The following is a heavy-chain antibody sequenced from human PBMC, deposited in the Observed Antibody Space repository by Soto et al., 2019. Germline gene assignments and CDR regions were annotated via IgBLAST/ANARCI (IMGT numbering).Heavy chain of an antibody. CDR1: GFTFSDYY. J-gene: IGHJ6*03. Sequence: GGSLRLSCAASGFTFSDYYMSWIRQAPGKGLEWVSYISSSGSTIYYADSVKGRFTISRDNAKNSLYLQMNSLRAEDTAVYYCASKSYSSSSRGFYYYYYMDVWGKGTTVTVSS. V-gene: IGHV3-11*01. CDR3: ASKSYSSSSRGFYYYYYMDV. CDR2: ISSSGSTI. D-gene: IGHD6-6*01.